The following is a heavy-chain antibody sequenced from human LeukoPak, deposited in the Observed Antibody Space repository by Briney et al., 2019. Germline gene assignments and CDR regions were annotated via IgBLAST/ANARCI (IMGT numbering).Heavy chain of an antibody. Sequence: GGSLRLSCAASGFTFSSYWMSWVRQAPGKGLEWVANIKQDGSEKSYVDSVKGRFTISRDNAKNSLYLQMNSLRAEDTAVYYCAKDGMATISYYFDYWGQGTLVTVSS. D-gene: IGHD5-24*01. J-gene: IGHJ4*02. CDR1: GFTFSSYW. CDR3: AKDGMATISYYFDY. V-gene: IGHV3-7*03. CDR2: IKQDGSEK.